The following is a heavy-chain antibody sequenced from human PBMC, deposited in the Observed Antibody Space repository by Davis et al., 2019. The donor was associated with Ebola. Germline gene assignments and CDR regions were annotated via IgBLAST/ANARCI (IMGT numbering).Heavy chain of an antibody. V-gene: IGHV1-2*02. D-gene: IGHD3-3*01. Sequence: ASVTVSCKASGYTFTGYYMHWVRQAPGQGLEWMGWFNPNSGGTNYAQKFQGRVTMTRDTSISTAYMELSRLRSDDTAVYYCARRYDFWSGYQNYYYYYMDVWGKGTTVTVSS. CDR3: ARRYDFWSGYQNYYYYYMDV. J-gene: IGHJ6*03. CDR2: FNPNSGGT. CDR1: GYTFTGYY.